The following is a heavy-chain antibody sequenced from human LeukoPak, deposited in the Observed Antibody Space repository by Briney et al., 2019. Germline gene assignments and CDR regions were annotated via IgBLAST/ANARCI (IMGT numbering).Heavy chain of an antibody. D-gene: IGHD3-16*02. Sequence: GASVKDSCKASGYTFNIYYMHWVRHVPGQRLEWMGYINPNSGGTNYAQNFQGRVTMTRDTSISTVYMELGSLRSDDTAVYYCARDLGVWETYRFSLLSWGQGTLVTVSS. CDR2: INPNSGGT. V-gene: IGHV1-2*02. J-gene: IGHJ5*02. CDR3: ARDLGVWETYRFSLLS. CDR1: GYTFNIYY.